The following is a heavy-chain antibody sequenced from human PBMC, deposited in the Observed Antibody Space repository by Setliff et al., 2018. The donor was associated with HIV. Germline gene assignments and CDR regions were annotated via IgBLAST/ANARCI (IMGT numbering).Heavy chain of an antibody. J-gene: IGHJ4*02. CDR3: TGDYNSGSNRFDY. CDR2: IYPIGSPAFPSGNT. CDR1: GGSISNCY. V-gene: IGHV4-4*08. D-gene: IGHD3-10*01. Sequence: PSETLSLTCTVSGGSISNCYWSWIRQPPGKGLEWIGYIYPIGSPAFPSGNTVYNPSFRSRVTLSLDTSKNQFSLKLTSVKAADAAVYYCTGDYNSGSNRFDYGGQGTPVNVSS.